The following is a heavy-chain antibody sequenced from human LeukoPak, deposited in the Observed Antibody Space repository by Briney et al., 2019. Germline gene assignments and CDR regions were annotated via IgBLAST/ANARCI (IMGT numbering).Heavy chain of an antibody. CDR2: ISSSGDTK. D-gene: IGHD5-18*01. Sequence: WGSLRLSCAASGFTFSDYYMSWIRQAPGKGLEWISYISSSGDTKYYADSVKGRFTTSTDNPKNSLYLQINKLRAEDRAVYCWGNRNSYGRFDYWGQGTLVAVSS. J-gene: IGHJ4*02. CDR1: GFTFSDYY. CDR3: GNRNSYGRFDY. V-gene: IGHV3-11*01.